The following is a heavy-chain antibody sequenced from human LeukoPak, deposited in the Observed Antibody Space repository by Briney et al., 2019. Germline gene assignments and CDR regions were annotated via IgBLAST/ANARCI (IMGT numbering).Heavy chain of an antibody. Sequence: SETLSLTCAVYGGSFSGYYWSWIRQPPGKGLEWIGEINHSGSTNYNPSLKSRVTISVDTSKNQFSLKLSSVTAADTAVYYCARGTQYSYSSGWGYFDYWGQGTLVTVSS. CDR1: GGSFSGYY. D-gene: IGHD6-19*01. CDR3: ARGTQYSYSSGWGYFDY. CDR2: INHSGST. J-gene: IGHJ4*02. V-gene: IGHV4-34*01.